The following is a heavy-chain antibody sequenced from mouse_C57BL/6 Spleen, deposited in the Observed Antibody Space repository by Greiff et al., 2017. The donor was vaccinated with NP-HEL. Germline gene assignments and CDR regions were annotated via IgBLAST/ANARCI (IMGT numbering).Heavy chain of an antibody. CDR1: GYTFTSYW. J-gene: IGHJ4*01. Sequence: VQLQQSGAELVKPGASVKLSCKASGYTFTSYWMHWVKQRPGQGLEWIGMIHPNSGSTNYNEKFKSKATLTVDKSSSTAYMQLSSLTSEDSAVYSCARLCDGYSDAMDYWGQGTSVTVSS. CDR3: ARLCDGYSDAMDY. D-gene: IGHD2-3*01. CDR2: IHPNSGST. V-gene: IGHV1-64*01.